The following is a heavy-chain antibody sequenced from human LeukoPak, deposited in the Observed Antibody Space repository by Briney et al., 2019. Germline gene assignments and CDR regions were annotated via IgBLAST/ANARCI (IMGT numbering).Heavy chain of an antibody. D-gene: IGHD3-10*01. J-gene: IGHJ4*02. CDR1: GGSISSYY. V-gene: IGHV4-59*01. Sequence: PSETLSLTCTVSGGSISSYYWSWIRQPPGKGLEWIGYIYYSGSTNYNPSLKSRVTISVDTSKNQFSLKLSSVTAADTAVYYCARGARSRYGSGSYPHWGQGTLVTVSS. CDR3: ARGARSRYGSGSYPH. CDR2: IYYSGST.